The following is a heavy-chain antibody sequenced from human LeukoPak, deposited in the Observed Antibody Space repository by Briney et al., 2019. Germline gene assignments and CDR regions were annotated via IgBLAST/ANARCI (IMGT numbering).Heavy chain of an antibody. J-gene: IGHJ4*02. Sequence: GRSLRLSCAASGFTFSSYGMHWVRQAPGKGLEWVAVIWYDGSNKYYADSVKGRFTISRDNSKNTLYLQMNSLRAEDTAVYYCARVDYADYAPNFDYWGQGTLVTVSS. V-gene: IGHV3-33*01. D-gene: IGHD4-17*01. CDR1: GFTFSSYG. CDR3: ARVDYADYAPNFDY. CDR2: IWYDGSNK.